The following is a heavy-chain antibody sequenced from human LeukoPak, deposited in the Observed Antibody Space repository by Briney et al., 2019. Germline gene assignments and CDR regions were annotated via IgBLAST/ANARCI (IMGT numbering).Heavy chain of an antibody. CDR1: GFTFSSYS. V-gene: IGHV3-21*01. D-gene: IGHD4-17*01. J-gene: IGHJ4*02. CDR3: ERGFSVTPDY. Sequence: GGTLRLSCAASGFTFSSYSMNWVRQPPGKGLEWVSSIIKSRSYISYAASVKRRFTNPRDNAKNSLSLQMNSRRAEDTAVYYCERGFSVTPDYWGQGTLVTVSS. CDR2: IIKSRSYI.